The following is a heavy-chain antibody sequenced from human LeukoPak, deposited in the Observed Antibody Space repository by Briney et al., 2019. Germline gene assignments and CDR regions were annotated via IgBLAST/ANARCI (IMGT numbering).Heavy chain of an antibody. CDR1: GYTFTSYY. Sequence: ASVRVSCKASGYTFTSYYMHWVRQAPGQGLEWMGIIKPSGGRTTYAQKFRGRVTMTRDTSTSTVHMELNSLRSEDTAVYYCARAYGSGRESDYWGQGTLVTVSS. CDR2: IKPSGGRT. J-gene: IGHJ4*02. D-gene: IGHD3-10*01. CDR3: ARAYGSGRESDY. V-gene: IGHV1-46*01.